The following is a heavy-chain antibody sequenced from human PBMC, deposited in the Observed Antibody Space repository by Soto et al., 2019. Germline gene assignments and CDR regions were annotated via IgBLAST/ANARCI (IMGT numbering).Heavy chain of an antibody. D-gene: IGHD2-15*01. CDR2: ISHSGST. J-gene: IGHJ5*02. CDR3: ARGLTSAAARINWFDP. CDR1: RGSLSGYF. Sequence: SETLSLTCVVYRGSLSGYFWSWIRQPPGKGLEWIGEISHSGSTNYNPSLKSRITISADTSKNQFSLRLSSVTAADTAVYYCARGLTSAAARINWFDPWGQGTLVTVSS. V-gene: IGHV4-34*01.